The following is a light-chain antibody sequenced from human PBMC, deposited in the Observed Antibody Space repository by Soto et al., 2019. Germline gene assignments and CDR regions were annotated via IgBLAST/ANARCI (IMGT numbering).Light chain of an antibody. CDR3: LHDYDYPLT. V-gene: IGKV1-6*01. CDR1: QGIRND. Sequence: AIQMTQSPSSLSASIGDRVTITCRASQGIRNDLGWYQQKPGKAPKLLIYAASTLHSGVPSRFSGSGSGTDFTLTISSLQPVDFATYYCLHDYDYPLTFGGGTKVEIK. CDR2: AAS. J-gene: IGKJ4*01.